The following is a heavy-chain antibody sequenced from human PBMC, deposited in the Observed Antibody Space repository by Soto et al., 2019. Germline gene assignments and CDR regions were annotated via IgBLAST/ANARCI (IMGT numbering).Heavy chain of an antibody. Sequence: SETLSLTCTVSGGSISSYYWSWIRHPAGKGLEWIGRIYTSGSTNYNPSLKSRVTMSVDTPKNQFSLKLSSVTAADTAVYYCARDLVGATTFDYYYYGMDVWGQGTTVTVSS. D-gene: IGHD1-26*01. J-gene: IGHJ6*02. CDR3: ARDLVGATTFDYYYYGMDV. V-gene: IGHV4-4*07. CDR2: IYTSGST. CDR1: GGSISSYY.